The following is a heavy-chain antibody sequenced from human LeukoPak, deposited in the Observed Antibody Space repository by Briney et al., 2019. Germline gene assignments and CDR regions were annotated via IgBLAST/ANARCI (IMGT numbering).Heavy chain of an antibody. J-gene: IGHJ6*02. D-gene: IGHD2-21*02. CDR2: IYYSGST. V-gene: IGHV4-59*01. Sequence: PSETLSLTCSVSGGSISSCYWSWIRQPPGKGLEWIGYIYYSGSTNYNPSLKSRVTISVDTSKNQFSLKLSSVTAADTAVYYCASGGDYYYYYGMDVWGQGTTVTVSS. CDR1: GGSISSCY. CDR3: ASGGDYYYYYGMDV.